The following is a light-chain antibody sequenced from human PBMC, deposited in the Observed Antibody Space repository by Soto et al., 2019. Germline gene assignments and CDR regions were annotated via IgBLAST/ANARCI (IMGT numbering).Light chain of an antibody. V-gene: IGLV2-14*01. CDR1: SSDVGSYKY. CDR3: NSYTGTSALV. Sequence: QSALTQPASVSGSPGQSITISCTGTSSDVGSYKYVSWYQQHPGQAPKLMIYDVSYRPSGVSDRFSGSKSGNTASLTISGLQAEDEADYYCNSYTGTSALVFGTETKLTVL. CDR2: DVS. J-gene: IGLJ1*01.